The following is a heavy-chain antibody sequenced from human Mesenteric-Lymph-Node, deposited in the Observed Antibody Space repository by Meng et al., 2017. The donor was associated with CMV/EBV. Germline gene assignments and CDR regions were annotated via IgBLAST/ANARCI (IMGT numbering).Heavy chain of an antibody. Sequence: GESLKISCAASGFTFSSYSMNWVRQAPGKGLEWISFISSGGSVIYYTDSVKGRFTISRDSAKNSVYLQMNSLRAEDTAIYYCARDPYHYDSSGSYPHDAYDLWGQGTMVTVSS. CDR2: ISSGGSVI. CDR1: GFTFSSYS. D-gene: IGHD3-22*01. CDR3: ARDPYHYDSSGSYPHDAYDL. V-gene: IGHV3-48*04. J-gene: IGHJ3*01.